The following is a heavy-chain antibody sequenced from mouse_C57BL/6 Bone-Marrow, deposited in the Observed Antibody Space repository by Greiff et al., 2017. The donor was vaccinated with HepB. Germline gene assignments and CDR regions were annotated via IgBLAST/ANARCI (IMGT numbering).Heavy chain of an antibody. CDR3: ARLFITTVDYFDY. J-gene: IGHJ2*01. Sequence: VQLQESGPELVKPGASVKISCKASGYAFSSSWMNWVKQRPGKGLEWIGRIYPGDGDTNYNGKFKGKATLTADKSSSTAYMQLSSLTSEDSAVYFYARLFITTVDYFDYWGQGTTLTVSS. CDR1: GYAFSSSW. CDR2: IYPGDGDT. D-gene: IGHD1-1*01. V-gene: IGHV1-82*01.